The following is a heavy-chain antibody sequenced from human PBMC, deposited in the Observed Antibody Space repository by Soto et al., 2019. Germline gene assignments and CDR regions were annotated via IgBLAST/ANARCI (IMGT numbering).Heavy chain of an antibody. CDR2: IYPGDSYT. V-gene: IGHV5-51*01. CDR3: ARPGITIVRGVIGYYGMDV. CDR1: GYSLPSYW. Sequence: LNFYRMRSGYSLPSYWICCVCLMPGKGQEWMGIIYPGDSYTRYSPSFQGQVTISADKSISTAYLQWSSLKASDTAMYYCARPGITIVRGVIGYYGMDVWVQGTTVTVSS. D-gene: IGHD3-10*01. J-gene: IGHJ6*02.